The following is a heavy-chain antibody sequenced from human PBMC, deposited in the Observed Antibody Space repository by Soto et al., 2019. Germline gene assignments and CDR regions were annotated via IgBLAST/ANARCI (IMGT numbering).Heavy chain of an antibody. Sequence: GGSLRLSCAASGFTFSSYGMHWVRQAPGKGLEWVAVISYDGSNKYYADSVKGRFTISRDNSKNTLYLQMNRLGAEDTAVYYCAKDRLEYSSSGNWFDPWGQGTLVTVSS. CDR2: ISYDGSNK. D-gene: IGHD6-6*01. CDR3: AKDRLEYSSSGNWFDP. V-gene: IGHV3-30*18. J-gene: IGHJ5*02. CDR1: GFTFSSYG.